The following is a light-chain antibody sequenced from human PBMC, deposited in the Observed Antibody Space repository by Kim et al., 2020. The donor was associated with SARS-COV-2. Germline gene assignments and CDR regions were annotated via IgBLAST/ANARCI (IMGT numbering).Light chain of an antibody. CDR3: QQSDSMPYT. V-gene: IGKV1-39*01. Sequence: DIQMTQSPSSLSASVGDRVTITCRASQSISSYLNWYQHKSGKAPKLLIYAASRLQSGVPSRLSGRGSGTDFTLTISSLQLEDFTTYYCQQSDSMPYTFGQGTKLEI. J-gene: IGKJ2*01. CDR1: QSISSY. CDR2: AAS.